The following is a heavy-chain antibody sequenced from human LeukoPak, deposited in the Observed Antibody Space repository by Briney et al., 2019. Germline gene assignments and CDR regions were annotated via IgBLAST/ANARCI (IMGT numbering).Heavy chain of an antibody. J-gene: IGHJ4*02. CDR3: AREARQGGLGDYIPLDY. V-gene: IGHV3-11*01. CDR2: ISSSGNTI. D-gene: IGHD4-17*01. CDR1: GFTFSDYY. Sequence: PGGSLRLSCAASGFTFSDYYMSWIRQAPGKGLEWVSYISSSGNTIYYADSVKGRFTISRDNAKNSLYLQMNSLRAEDTAVYYCAREARQGGLGDYIPLDYWGQGTLVTVSS.